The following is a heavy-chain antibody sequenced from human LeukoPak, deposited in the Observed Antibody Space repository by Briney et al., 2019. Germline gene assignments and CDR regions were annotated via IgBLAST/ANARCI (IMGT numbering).Heavy chain of an antibody. CDR3: TRKGEHYYDSGKLWPAWFDL. V-gene: IGHV4-59*01. CDR2: IYYSGST. Sequence: SETLSLTCTVSGGSISSYYWSWIRQPPGKGLEWIGYIYYSGSTNYNPSLKSRVTISVDTSKNQFSLKLSSVTAADTAVYYCTRKGEHYYDSGKLWPAWFDLWGQGTLVTVSS. J-gene: IGHJ5*02. D-gene: IGHD3-10*01. CDR1: GGSISSYY.